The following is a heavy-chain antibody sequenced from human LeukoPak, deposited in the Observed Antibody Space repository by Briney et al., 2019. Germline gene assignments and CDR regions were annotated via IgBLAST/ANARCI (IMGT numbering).Heavy chain of an antibody. J-gene: IGHJ4*02. CDR3: ARGPAGYN. V-gene: IGHV3-53*01. D-gene: IGHD1-1*01. CDR2: VYSGGST. CDR1: GFTVSSNH. Sequence: GGALRLSCAAPGFTVSSNHMSWVRQAPGEGLEWVSVVYSGGSTDYADSVKGRFTISRDNLKNTLYLQMNSLRAEDTAVYYCARGPAGYNWGQGTLVTFSS.